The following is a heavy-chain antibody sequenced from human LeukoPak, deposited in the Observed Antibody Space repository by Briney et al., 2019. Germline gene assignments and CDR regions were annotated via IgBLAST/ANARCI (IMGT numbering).Heavy chain of an antibody. J-gene: IGHJ4*02. V-gene: IGHV4-59*04. CDR1: GGSISSYY. CDR3: ASRQRYSGGWYFDC. Sequence: SETLSLTCTVSGGSISSYYWGWIRQPPEKGLEWIGAINYSATTYYNPSLKSRVTMSVDTSKNQFSLKLSSVTAADTAVYYCASRQRYSGGWYFDCWGQGALVTVSS. CDR2: INYSATT. D-gene: IGHD6-19*01.